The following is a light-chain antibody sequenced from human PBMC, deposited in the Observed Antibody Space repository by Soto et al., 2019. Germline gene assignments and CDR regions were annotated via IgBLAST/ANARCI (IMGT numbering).Light chain of an antibody. CDR2: AAS. CDR1: QSISSY. V-gene: IGKV1-39*01. Sequence: DIQMPQSPSSLAASVGDRVTITCRASQSISSYLNWYQQKPGKAPKLLIYAASNLQSGVPSRFSSSGSGTDFTLTISSLQPEDCATYYCQQSYSTPLTFGGGTKVEIK. CDR3: QQSYSTPLT. J-gene: IGKJ4*01.